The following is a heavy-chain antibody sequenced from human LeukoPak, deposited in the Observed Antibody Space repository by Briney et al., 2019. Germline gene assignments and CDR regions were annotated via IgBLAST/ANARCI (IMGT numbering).Heavy chain of an antibody. D-gene: IGHD2-8*02. V-gene: IGHV1-8*01. CDR1: GYTFTSYD. CDR3: AMWCMVPTCLGYYYYMDV. Sequence: ASVKVSCKASGYTFTSYDINWVRQATGQGLEWMGWMNPNSGNTGYAQKFQGRVTMTRNTSISTAYMELSSLRSEDTAVYYCAMWCMVPTCLGYYYYMDVWGKGTTVTVSS. CDR2: MNPNSGNT. J-gene: IGHJ6*03.